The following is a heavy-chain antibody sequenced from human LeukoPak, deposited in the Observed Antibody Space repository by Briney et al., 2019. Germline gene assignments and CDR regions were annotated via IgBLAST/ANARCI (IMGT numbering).Heavy chain of an antibody. D-gene: IGHD3-10*01. CDR1: GFTFSSYA. V-gene: IGHV3-30*04. CDR3: AKDLHYGSADY. J-gene: IGHJ4*02. CDR2: ISYDGSNK. Sequence: GGSLRLSCAASGFTFSSYAMHWVRQAPGKGLEWVALISYDGSNKYHADSVKGRFTISRDNAKNALYLQMNSLRAEDTAVYYCAKDLHYGSADYWGQGTLVTVSS.